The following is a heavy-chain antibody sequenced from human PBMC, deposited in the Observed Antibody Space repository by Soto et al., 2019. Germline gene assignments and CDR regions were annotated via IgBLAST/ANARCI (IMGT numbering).Heavy chain of an antibody. CDR2: IYYSGST. J-gene: IGHJ5*02. Sequence: QVQLQESGPGLVKPSQTLSLTCTVSGGSISSGGYYWSWIRQHPGKGLEWIGYIYYSGSTYYNPSLKGRVTISVDTSKNQFSLKLSSVTAADTAVYYCARGPHAKLLQNWFDPWGQGTLVTVSS. CDR3: ARGPHAKLLQNWFDP. CDR1: GGSISSGGYY. D-gene: IGHD2-15*01. V-gene: IGHV4-31*03.